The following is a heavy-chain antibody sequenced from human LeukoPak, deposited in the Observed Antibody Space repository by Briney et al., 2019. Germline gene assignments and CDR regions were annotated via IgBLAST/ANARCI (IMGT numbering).Heavy chain of an antibody. D-gene: IGHD3-10*01. V-gene: IGHV7-4-1*02. CDR2: INTNTGNP. Sequence: ASVKVSCKASGYTFTSYAMNWVRQAPGQGLEWMGWINTNTGNPTYAQGFTGRFVFSLDTSVSTAYLQISSLKAEDTAVYYCARRDVYHEHPVYYYGSGSYGGYYYYYMDVWGKGTTVTVSS. J-gene: IGHJ6*03. CDR1: GYTFTSYA. CDR3: ARRDVYHEHPVYYYGSGSYGGYYYYYMDV.